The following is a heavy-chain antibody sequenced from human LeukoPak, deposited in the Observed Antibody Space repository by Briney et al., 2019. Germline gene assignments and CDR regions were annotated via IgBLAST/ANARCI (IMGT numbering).Heavy chain of an antibody. CDR1: GGSVSSGSYY. Sequence: KTSETLSLTCTVSGGSVSSGSYYWRWIRQPPGKGLEWIGYIYYSGSTNYNPSLKSRVTISVDTSKNQFSLKLSSVTAADTAVYYCARASRIVGAVKGAFDIWGQGAMVTVSS. CDR2: IYYSGST. J-gene: IGHJ3*02. CDR3: ARASRIVGAVKGAFDI. V-gene: IGHV4-61*01. D-gene: IGHD1-26*01.